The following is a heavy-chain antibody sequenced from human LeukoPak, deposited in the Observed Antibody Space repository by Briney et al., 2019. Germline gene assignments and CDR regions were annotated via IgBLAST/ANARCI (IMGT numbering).Heavy chain of an antibody. CDR3: AKGGELYYYDSSGYYLLFDY. CDR2: ISGSGGST. D-gene: IGHD3-22*01. J-gene: IGHJ4*02. V-gene: IGHV3-23*01. CDR1: GFTFSSYA. Sequence: GGSLRLSCAASGFTFSSYAMSWVRQAPGKGLEWVSAISGSGGSTYYADSVKGRFTISRDNSKNTLYLQMNSLRAEDTAVYYCAKGGELYYYDSSGYYLLFDYWGQGTLVTVSS.